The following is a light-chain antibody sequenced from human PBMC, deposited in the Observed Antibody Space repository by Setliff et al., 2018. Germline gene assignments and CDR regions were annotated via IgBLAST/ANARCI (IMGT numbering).Light chain of an antibody. J-gene: IGLJ1*01. CDR1: SSDVGAYNY. CDR3: CSYAGGSAFA. V-gene: IGLV2-14*03. Sequence: QSALTQPASVSGSPGQSITISCIGTSSDVGAYNYVSWYQRHPGEAPKLLLYDVSNRPSGISNRFSGSKSGSTASLTISGLQAEDEADYYCCSYAGGSAFAFGTGTKVTVL. CDR2: DVS.